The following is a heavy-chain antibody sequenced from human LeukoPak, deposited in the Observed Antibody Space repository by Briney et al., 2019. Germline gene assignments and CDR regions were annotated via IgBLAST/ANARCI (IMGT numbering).Heavy chain of an antibody. CDR1: GFTFSSYA. CDR3: AKDRSSWYYPFDS. V-gene: IGHV3-23*01. Sequence: GGSLRLSCVASGFTFSSYAMSWVRQPPRKGLEWVSVISGGGHNSYYADSVRGRFTISRDNSKNTVYLQMNSLRVEDAAVYYCAKDRSSWYYPFDSWGQGSLVTVSS. D-gene: IGHD6-13*01. J-gene: IGHJ4*02. CDR2: ISGGGHNS.